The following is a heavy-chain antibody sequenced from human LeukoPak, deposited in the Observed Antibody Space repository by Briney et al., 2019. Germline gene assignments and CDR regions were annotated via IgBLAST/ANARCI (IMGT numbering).Heavy chain of an antibody. CDR2: INPGDGST. D-gene: IGHD3-22*01. Sequence: ASVKASCKASGYTFTSYYMHWVRQAPGQGLEWMGIINPGDGSTSYTQKFQGRVTMTRDTSTSTVFLDLSSLRSEDTAVYYCARVRSPYYYDSRPIAFDIWGQGTMVTVSS. J-gene: IGHJ3*02. CDR1: GYTFTSYY. V-gene: IGHV1-46*01. CDR3: ARVRSPYYYDSRPIAFDI.